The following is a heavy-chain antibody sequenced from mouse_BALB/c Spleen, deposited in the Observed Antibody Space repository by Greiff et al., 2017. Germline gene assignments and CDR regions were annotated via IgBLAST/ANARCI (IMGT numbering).Heavy chain of an antibody. V-gene: IGHV14-4*02. CDR1: GFNIKDYY. J-gene: IGHJ3*01. CDR3: NAGDGYTWFAY. Sequence: VHVKQSGAELVRSGASVKLSCTASGFNIKDYYMHWVKQRPEQGLEWIGWIDPENGDTEYAPKFQGKATMTADTSSNTAYLQLSSLTSEDTAVYYCNAGDGYTWFAYWGQGTLVTVSA. D-gene: IGHD2-3*01. CDR2: IDPENGDT.